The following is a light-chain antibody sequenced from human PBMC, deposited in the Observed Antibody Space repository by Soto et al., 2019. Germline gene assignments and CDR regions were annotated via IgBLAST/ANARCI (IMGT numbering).Light chain of an antibody. V-gene: IGLV2-23*01. CDR2: EGS. Sequence: QSVLTQPASVSGSPGQSITISCTGTSSDVGSYNLVSWYQQHPGKAPKLIIYEGSKRPSGVSNRFSGSKSGNTASLTISGLQAEDEADYYCCSYAGGSTYVLFGGGTKVTVL. CDR1: SSDVGSYNL. CDR3: CSYAGGSTYVL. J-gene: IGLJ2*01.